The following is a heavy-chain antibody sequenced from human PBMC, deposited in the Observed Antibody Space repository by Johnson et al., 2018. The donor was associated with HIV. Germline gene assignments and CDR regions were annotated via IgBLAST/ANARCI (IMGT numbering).Heavy chain of an antibody. J-gene: IGHJ3*02. D-gene: IGHD1-26*01. CDR2: IKQDGSNE. Sequence: VQLLESGGGLVQPGRSLRLSCAASGFTFSNYWMNWVRQAPGKGLEWVANIKQDGSNEYYGDSVKGRFTISRDNAKNTVYLQMNSLRVEDTAVYYCANSDSSEMKLGAFDIWGQGTMVTVS. CDR3: ANSDSSEMKLGAFDI. CDR1: GFTFSNYW. V-gene: IGHV3-7*02.